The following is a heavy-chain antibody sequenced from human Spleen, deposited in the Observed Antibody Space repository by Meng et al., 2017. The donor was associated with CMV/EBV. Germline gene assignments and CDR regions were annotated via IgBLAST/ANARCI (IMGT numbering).Heavy chain of an antibody. D-gene: IGHD2-15*01. CDR1: GFTFNNNN. V-gene: IGHV3-48*04. CDR3: ARDRGFEESARYCSGGTCGP. J-gene: IGHJ5*02. Sequence: GGSLRLSCAASGFTFNNNNMNWVRQAPGKRLAWISKIRSCSYTSYYAVSVKGRFTIARDNAKNSLYLQMNSLRAEDTALYYCARDRGFEESARYCSGGTCGPWGQGALVTVSS. CDR2: IRSCSYTS.